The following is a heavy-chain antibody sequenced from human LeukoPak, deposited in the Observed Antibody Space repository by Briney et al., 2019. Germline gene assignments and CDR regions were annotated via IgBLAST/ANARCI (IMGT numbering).Heavy chain of an antibody. D-gene: IGHD3-3*01. Sequence: PGRSLRLSCAASGFTFSSYGMHWVRQAPGKGLEWVAVIWYDGSNKYYADSVKGRFTISRDNSKNTLYLQMNSLRAEDTAVYYCAKTARYIWSGYSYFDYWGQGTLVTVSS. J-gene: IGHJ4*02. CDR3: AKTARYIWSGYSYFDY. CDR1: GFTFSSYG. V-gene: IGHV3-33*06. CDR2: IWYDGSNK.